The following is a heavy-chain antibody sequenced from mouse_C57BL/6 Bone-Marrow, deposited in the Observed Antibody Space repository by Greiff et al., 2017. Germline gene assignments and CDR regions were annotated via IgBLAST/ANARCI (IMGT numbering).Heavy chain of an antibody. CDR1: GFNIKDDY. D-gene: IGHD1-1*01. J-gene: IGHJ1*03. CDR2: IDPENGDT. CDR3: TSITTVVADWYFDF. Sequence: EVQLQQSGAELVRPGASVKLSCTASGFNIKDDYMHWVKQRPEQGLEWIGWIDPENGDTEYASKFQGKATITADTSSNTAYLQLSSLTSEVTAVYSATSITTVVADWYFDFWGKGTTLTVSS. V-gene: IGHV14-4*01.